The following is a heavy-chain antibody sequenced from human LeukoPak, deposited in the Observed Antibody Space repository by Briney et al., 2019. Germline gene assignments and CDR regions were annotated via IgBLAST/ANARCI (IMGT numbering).Heavy chain of an antibody. CDR2: IRYDGSNK. D-gene: IGHD2-21*01. CDR3: ATLYHDQSLWRCYYYYMDV. Sequence: GGSQRLSCAASGFTFSSYGMHWVRQAPGKGLEWVAFIRYDGSNKYYADSVKGRFTISRDNSKNTLYLQMNSPRAEDTAVYYCATLYHDQSLWRCYYYYMDVWGKGTTVTVSS. CDR1: GFTFSSYG. V-gene: IGHV3-30*02. J-gene: IGHJ6*03.